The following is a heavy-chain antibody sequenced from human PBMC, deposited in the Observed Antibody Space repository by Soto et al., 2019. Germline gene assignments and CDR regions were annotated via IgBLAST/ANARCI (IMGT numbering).Heavy chain of an antibody. V-gene: IGHV3-48*03. CDR2: INYSGSNT. CDR3: AREGLCGADCYFFAY. D-gene: IGHD2-21*02. J-gene: IGHJ4*02. Sequence: GGSLRLSCAASGFAFRNYDMNWVRQAPGKGLEWISKINYSGSNTYYAESVKGRFTISRDNDKNSLYLQMNSLRVEDTGIYYSAREGLCGADCYFFAYWGQGSQVTVS. CDR1: GFAFRNYD.